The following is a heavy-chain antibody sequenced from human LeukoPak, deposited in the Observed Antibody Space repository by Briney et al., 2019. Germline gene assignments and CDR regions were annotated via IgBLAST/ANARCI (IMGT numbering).Heavy chain of an antibody. Sequence: SVKVSCKASGGTFSSYAISWVRQAPGQGLEWMGGIIPIFGTANYAQKFQGRVTITADESTSTAYMELSSLRSEDTAVYYCARRPTYYYDSSRYHAEDAGYYYGMDVWGQGTTVTVSS. CDR2: IIPIFGTA. CDR1: GGTFSSYA. D-gene: IGHD3-22*01. V-gene: IGHV1-69*13. J-gene: IGHJ6*02. CDR3: ARRPTYYYDSSRYHAEDAGYYYGMDV.